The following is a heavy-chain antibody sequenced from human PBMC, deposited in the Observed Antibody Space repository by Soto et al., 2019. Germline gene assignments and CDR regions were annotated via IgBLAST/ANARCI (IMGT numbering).Heavy chain of an antibody. V-gene: IGHV6-1*01. CDR2: TYYRSSWYN. CDR3: ARGTYRNSWYWFDP. D-gene: IGHD6-13*01. CDR1: GYSVSSNIPA. Sequence: SQTLSVTXALSGYSVSSNIPAWHCIRQSPSRGLEWLGRTYYRSSWYNDYALSVKSRITINPDTAKNQFSLHLKSVTLEDSAVYYCARGTYRNSWYWFDPWGQGTMVTVSS. J-gene: IGHJ5*02.